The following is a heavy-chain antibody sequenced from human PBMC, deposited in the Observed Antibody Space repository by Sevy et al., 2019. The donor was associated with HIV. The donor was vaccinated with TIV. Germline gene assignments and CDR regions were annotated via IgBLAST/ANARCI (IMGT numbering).Heavy chain of an antibody. D-gene: IGHD3-22*01. CDR1: GFTFSNYA. J-gene: IGHJ4*02. CDR3: ARGGYYYDNAAYYALDS. CDR2: IWSDGAYQ. Sequence: GGSLRLSCAATGFTFSNYAMHWVRQAPGKEMEWVAIIWSDGAYQYHGDSVKGRFTISRDNSKNTLYLQMNNVRVEDTAVYYCARGGYYYDNAAYYALDSWGQGTLVTVSS. V-gene: IGHV3-33*01.